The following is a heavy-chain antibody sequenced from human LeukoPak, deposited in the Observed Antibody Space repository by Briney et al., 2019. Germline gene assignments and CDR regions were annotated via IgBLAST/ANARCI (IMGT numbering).Heavy chain of an antibody. CDR2: ISGSGGST. D-gene: IGHD3-22*01. J-gene: IGHJ4*02. CDR1: GFTFSSYA. Sequence: GGSLRLSCAGSGFTFSSYAMSWVRQAPGKGLEWVSAISGSGGSTYYADSVKGRLTISRDNSKNTLYLQMNSLRAEDTAVYYCAKGGYYDSSGYYYGYYFDYWGQGTLVTVSS. CDR3: AKGGYYDSSGYYYGYYFDY. V-gene: IGHV3-23*01.